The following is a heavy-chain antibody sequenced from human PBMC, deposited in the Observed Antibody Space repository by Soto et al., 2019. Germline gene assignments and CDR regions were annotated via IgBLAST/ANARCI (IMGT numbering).Heavy chain of an antibody. Sequence: QVQLVQSGAEVKKPGASVKVSCKASGYTFTSYGISWVRQAPGQGLEWMGWISAYNGNTNYAQKLQGRVTMTTDTSTSTAYMELRSLRSDDTAVYYCARELGGYDSNGYYRARFDYWGQGTLVTVSS. CDR3: ARELGGYDSNGYYRARFDY. D-gene: IGHD3-22*01. CDR2: ISAYNGNT. V-gene: IGHV1-18*01. J-gene: IGHJ4*02. CDR1: GYTFTSYG.